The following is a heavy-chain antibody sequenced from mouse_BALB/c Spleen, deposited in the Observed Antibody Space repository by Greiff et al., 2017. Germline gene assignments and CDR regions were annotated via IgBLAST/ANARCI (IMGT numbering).Heavy chain of an antibody. CDR3: ARDFTTVVAPYAMDY. D-gene: IGHD1-1*01. CDR2: INPNNGGT. Sequence: VQLQQSGPELVKPGASVKIPCKASGYTFTDYNMDWVKQSHGKSLEWIGDINPNNGGTIYNQKFKGKATLTVDKSSSTAYMELRSLTSEDTAVYYCARDFTTVVAPYAMDYWGQGTSVTVSS. J-gene: IGHJ4*01. V-gene: IGHV1-18*01. CDR1: GYTFTDYN.